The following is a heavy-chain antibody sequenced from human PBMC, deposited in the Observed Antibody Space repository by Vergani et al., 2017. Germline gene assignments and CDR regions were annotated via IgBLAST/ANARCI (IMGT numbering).Heavy chain of an antibody. V-gene: IGHV1-2*02. D-gene: IGHD2-15*01. Sequence: QVQLVQSGAEVKKPGASVKVSCKASGYTFTGYYMHWVRQAPGQGLEWMGWINPNSGGTNYAQKFQGRVTMTRDTSISTAYMELSSLRSEDTAIYYCARGLSGYCSGDKCYIHPWFDSWGPGTLVTVSS. CDR3: ARGLSGYCSGDKCYIHPWFDS. J-gene: IGHJ5*01. CDR2: INPNSGGT. CDR1: GYTFTGYY.